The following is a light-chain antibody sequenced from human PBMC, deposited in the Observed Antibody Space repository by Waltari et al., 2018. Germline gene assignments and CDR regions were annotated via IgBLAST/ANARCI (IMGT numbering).Light chain of an antibody. V-gene: IGKV3-15*01. CDR3: QQYDHWPPA. J-gene: IGKJ3*01. CDR2: GAS. CDR1: QTIGSD. Sequence: VMTQSTATLSVSPGERVLLSCRASQTIGSDLAWYQQKPGQSPRLLIYGASTRATAIPARFSGSGSGTEFTLTISSLQSEDFAFYYCQQYDHWPPAFGPGTKVDVK.